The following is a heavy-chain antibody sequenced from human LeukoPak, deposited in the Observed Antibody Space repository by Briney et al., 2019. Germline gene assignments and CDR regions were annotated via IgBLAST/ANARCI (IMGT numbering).Heavy chain of an antibody. CDR2: INHSGST. D-gene: IGHD6-13*01. V-gene: IGHV4-34*01. CDR3: ASLRGRIAAAGSFDY. Sequence: SETLSLTCAVYGGSFSGYYWSWIRQPPGKGLEWIGEINHSGSTNYNPSLRRRVTISVDTSKNQFSLKLSSVTAADTAVYYCASLRGRIAAAGSFDYWGQGTLVTVSS. CDR1: GGSFSGYY. J-gene: IGHJ4*02.